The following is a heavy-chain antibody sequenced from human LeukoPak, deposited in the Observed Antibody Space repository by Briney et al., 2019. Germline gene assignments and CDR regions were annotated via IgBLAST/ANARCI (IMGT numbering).Heavy chain of an antibody. D-gene: IGHD3-10*01. CDR3: ARDRVTMVRGVISGTHYYYGMDV. CDR2: SSSSGSTI. J-gene: IGHJ6*02. Sequence: PGGSLRLSCAASGFTYSSYEMNWVRQAPGKGLEWVSYSSSSGSTIYYADSVKGRFTISRDNAKNSLYLQMNSLRAEDAAVYYCARDRVTMVRGVISGTHYYYGMDVWGQGTTVTVSS. V-gene: IGHV3-48*03. CDR1: GFTYSSYE.